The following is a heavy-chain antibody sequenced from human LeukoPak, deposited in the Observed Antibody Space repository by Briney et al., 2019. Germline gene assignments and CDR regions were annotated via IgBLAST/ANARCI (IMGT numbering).Heavy chain of an antibody. D-gene: IGHD1-26*01. Sequence: SETLSLTCAVHGGSFSGYYWSWIRQPPGQGLDSIGEVNHSGTARYNPSLESRVTISVDTSKSQSSLNVYFVTAADTAVYYCASLNPFSGRRNAFDIWGQGAMVTVSS. V-gene: IGHV4-34*01. CDR3: ASLNPFSGRRNAFDI. CDR1: GGSFSGYY. CDR2: VNHSGTA. J-gene: IGHJ3*02.